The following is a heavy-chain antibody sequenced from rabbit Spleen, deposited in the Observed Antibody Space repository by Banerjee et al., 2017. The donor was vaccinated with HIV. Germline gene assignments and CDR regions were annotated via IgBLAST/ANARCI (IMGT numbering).Heavy chain of an antibody. D-gene: IGHD4-2*01. CDR1: GVSLNDKDV. CDR3: ARDLVAVIGWNFNL. J-gene: IGHJ4*01. V-gene: IGHV1S45*01. Sequence: QEQLVESGGGLVQPEGSLTLTCKASGVSLNDKDVMCWVRQAPGKGLEWIACINIVTGKFVYASWAKGRFTMSRTSSTTVTLQMTSLTAADTATYFCARDLVAVIGWNFNLWGPGTLVTVS. CDR2: INIVTGKF.